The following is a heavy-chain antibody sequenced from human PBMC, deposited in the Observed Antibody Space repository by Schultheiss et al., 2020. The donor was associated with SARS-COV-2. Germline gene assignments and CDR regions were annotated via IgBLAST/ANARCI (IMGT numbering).Heavy chain of an antibody. CDR2: IYHSGST. CDR1: GGSISSGGYS. D-gene: IGHD2-2*01. CDR3: ARGFSSTSANYYYYGMDV. Sequence: SETLSLTCAVSGGSISSGGYSWSWIRQPPGKGLEWIGYIYHSGSTYYNPSLKSRVTISVDTSKNQFSLKLSSVTAADTAVYYCARGFSSTSANYYYYGMDVWGQGTTVTVSS. J-gene: IGHJ6*02. V-gene: IGHV4-30-2*01.